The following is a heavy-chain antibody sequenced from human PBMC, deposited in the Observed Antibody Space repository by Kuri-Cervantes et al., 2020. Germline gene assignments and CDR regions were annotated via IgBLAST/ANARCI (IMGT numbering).Heavy chain of an antibody. J-gene: IGHJ4*02. CDR2: ISSSGSTI. CDR1: GFTFSDYY. Sequence: GESLKISCAASGFTFSDYYMSWIRQAPGKGLEWVSYISSSGSTIYYADSVKGRLTISRDNAKNSLFLQMNTLRVEDTAVYYCTRDRDGYSSFDYWGQGTLVTVSS. D-gene: IGHD5-18*01. CDR3: TRDRDGYSSFDY. V-gene: IGHV3-11*04.